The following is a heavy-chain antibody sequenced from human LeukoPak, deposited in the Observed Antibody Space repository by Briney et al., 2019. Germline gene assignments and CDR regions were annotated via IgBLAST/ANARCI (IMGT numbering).Heavy chain of an antibody. CDR2: IIPIFGTA. Sequence: SVKVSCKAPLGTFSSYVISSVRQAPGQGLEWMGGIIPIFGTANYAQKFQGRVTITAEKSTSTAYMELSRLRSEDTAVYYCAREDYWGQGTLVTVSS. CDR1: LGTFSSYV. V-gene: IGHV1-69*06. J-gene: IGHJ4*02. CDR3: AREDY.